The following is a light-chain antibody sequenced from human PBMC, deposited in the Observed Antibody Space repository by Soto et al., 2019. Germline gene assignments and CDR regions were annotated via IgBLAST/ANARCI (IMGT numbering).Light chain of an antibody. J-gene: IGKJ5*01. V-gene: IGKV1-39*01. CDR1: QSIRSS. CDR2: AAS. Sequence: DIQMTQSPCFLSASVGDRVTITCRASQSIRSSVNWYQQKTGQAPKLLIYAASRLQTGDPTRFSGSGSGTDFTLTISSLQPEDVATYSRQLSYSTPPITFDQGTRLEIK. CDR3: QLSYSTPPIT.